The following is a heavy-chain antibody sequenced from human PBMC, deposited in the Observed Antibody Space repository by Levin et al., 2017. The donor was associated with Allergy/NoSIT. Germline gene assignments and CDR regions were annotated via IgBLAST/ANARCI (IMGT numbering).Heavy chain of an antibody. V-gene: IGHV3-11*01. CDR3: ARLSYPWYFDR. J-gene: IGHJ2*01. D-gene: IGHD3-10*01. CDR1: GFTFSDYY. Sequence: GGSLRLSCAASGFTFSDYYMSWIRQAPGKGLEWVSYITKSGNPTYYADSVKGRFTLSRDNTKNSLYLQINSLRAEDTAVYYCARLSYPWYFDRWGRGTLVTVSS. CDR2: ITKSGNPT.